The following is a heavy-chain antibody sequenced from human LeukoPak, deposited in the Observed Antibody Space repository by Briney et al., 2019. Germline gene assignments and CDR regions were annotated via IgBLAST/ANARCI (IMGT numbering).Heavy chain of an antibody. CDR3: TGGAMEPFDY. CDR1: GFTFSSYS. J-gene: IGHJ4*02. D-gene: IGHD4/OR15-4a*01. V-gene: IGHV3-21*01. Sequence: GGSLRLSCAASGFTFSSYSMNWVRQAPGKGLEWVSSISSSSSYIYYADSVKDRFTISRDNAKNSLYLQMNSLRAEDTAVYYCTGGAMEPFDYWGQGTLVTVSS. CDR2: ISSSSSYI.